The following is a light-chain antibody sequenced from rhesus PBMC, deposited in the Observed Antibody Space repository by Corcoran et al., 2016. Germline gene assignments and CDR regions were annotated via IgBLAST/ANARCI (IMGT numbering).Light chain of an antibody. J-gene: IGKJ3*01. CDR2: KAS. Sequence: DIQMTQSPSSLSASVGDRVTITCRATENVNNYLNWYQQKPGKAPKLLIYKASTLQSGVPSRFSGSGSGTEYTFPISSLQPEDVATYYCQHGYGTAFTFGPGTKLDIK. CDR3: QHGYGTAFT. CDR1: ENVNNY. V-gene: IGKV1-74*01.